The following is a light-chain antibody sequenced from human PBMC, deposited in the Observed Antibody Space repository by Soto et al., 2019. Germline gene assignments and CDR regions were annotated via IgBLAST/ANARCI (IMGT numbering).Light chain of an antibody. V-gene: IGKV3-11*01. CDR3: QQRASWPLT. Sequence: EIVLTQSPATLSLSPGERATLSCRASQSVRSYLVWYQQKPGQAPRLLIYETSNRATGIPARFSGSGSGTDFTLTISSLESEDFAVYYCQQRASWPLTFGGGTKVEIK. J-gene: IGKJ4*01. CDR2: ETS. CDR1: QSVRSY.